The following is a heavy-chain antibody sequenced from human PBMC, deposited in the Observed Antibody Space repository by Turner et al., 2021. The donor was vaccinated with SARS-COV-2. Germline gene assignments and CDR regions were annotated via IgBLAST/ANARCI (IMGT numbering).Heavy chain of an antibody. CDR1: GFTFRSYE. CDR3: ARDQYYDSSGYYFFRASYFDL. CDR2: ISSSGSTI. J-gene: IGHJ2*01. Sequence: EVQVVESGGVLVQPGGSLRLSCAASGFTFRSYEMNWVRQAPGKGLEWVSYISSSGSTIYYADSVKGRFTISRDNAKNSLYLQRNSLRAEDTAVYYCARDQYYDSSGYYFFRASYFDLWGRGTLVTVSS. V-gene: IGHV3-48*03. D-gene: IGHD3-22*01.